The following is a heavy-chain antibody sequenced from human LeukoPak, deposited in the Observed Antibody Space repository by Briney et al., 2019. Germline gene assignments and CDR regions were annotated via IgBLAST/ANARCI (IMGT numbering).Heavy chain of an antibody. CDR1: GFTVSSNY. D-gene: IGHD5-24*01. CDR3: ASPRDGYNYYYYYMDV. V-gene: IGHV3-53*01. Sequence: GGSLRLSCAASGFTVSSNYMSWVRQAPGKGLEWVSVIYSGGTTYYADSVKGRFTISRDNSKNTLYLQMNSLRAEDTAVYYCASPRDGYNYYYYYMDVWGKGTTVTVSS. CDR2: IYSGGTT. J-gene: IGHJ6*03.